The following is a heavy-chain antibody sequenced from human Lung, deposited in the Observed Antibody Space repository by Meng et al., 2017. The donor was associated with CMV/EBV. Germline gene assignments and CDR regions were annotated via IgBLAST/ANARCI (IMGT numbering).Heavy chain of an antibody. Sequence: LRRSCAASGFNCSSDAMHWGRQGPGKGMEWVAVISYDGSNKYYADSVKGRFTISRDNSKNTLYLQMNSLRAEDTAVYYCASPPVVPALGGQGTLVTVSS. CDR3: ASPPVVPAL. J-gene: IGHJ4*02. V-gene: IGHV3-30-3*01. CDR2: ISYDGSNK. CDR1: GFNCSSDA. D-gene: IGHD2-2*01.